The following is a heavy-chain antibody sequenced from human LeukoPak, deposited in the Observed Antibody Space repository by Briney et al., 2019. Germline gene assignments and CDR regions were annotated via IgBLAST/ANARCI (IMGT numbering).Heavy chain of an antibody. CDR3: ARDYGGSSPFDY. CDR1: GFTFSSYN. Sequence: GGSLRLSCAASGFTFSSYNMNWVRQAPGKGLEWVSSISSGTSYIYYADSVKGRFTISRDNAKNSLYLQMNSLRAEDTAVYYCARDYGGSSPFDYWGQGTLVTVSS. V-gene: IGHV3-21*01. J-gene: IGHJ4*02. D-gene: IGHD4-23*01. CDR2: ISSGTSYI.